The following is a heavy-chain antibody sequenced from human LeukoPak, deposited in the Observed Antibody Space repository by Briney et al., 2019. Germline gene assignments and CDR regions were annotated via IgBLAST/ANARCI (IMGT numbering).Heavy chain of an antibody. J-gene: IGHJ4*02. CDR2: IYINGNT. V-gene: IGHV4-4*07. CDR3: ARYSGSYSD. CDR1: GGSISTYY. Sequence: SETLSLTCTASGGSISTYYWTWIRQPAGKGLEWIGRIYINGNTNYNPSLKSRVTMSVDTSKNQFSLKLSSVTAADTAVYYCARYSGSYSDWGQGTLVTVSS. D-gene: IGHD1-26*01.